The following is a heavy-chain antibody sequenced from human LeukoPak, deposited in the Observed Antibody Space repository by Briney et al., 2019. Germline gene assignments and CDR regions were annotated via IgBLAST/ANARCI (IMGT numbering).Heavy chain of an antibody. CDR2: IYTSGST. D-gene: IGHD3-22*01. J-gene: IGHJ5*02. V-gene: IGHV4-4*07. CDR3: ARDHYDSSGCPYCWFDP. Sequence: PSETLSLTCTVSGGSISSYYWSWIRQPAGKGLEWIGRIYTSGSTNYNPSLKSRVTMSVDTSKNQFSLKLSSVTAVDTAVYYCARDHYDSSGCPYCWFDPWGQGSLVTVSS. CDR1: GGSISSYY.